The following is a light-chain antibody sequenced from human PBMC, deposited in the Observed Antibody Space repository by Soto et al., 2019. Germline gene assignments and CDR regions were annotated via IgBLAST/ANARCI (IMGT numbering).Light chain of an antibody. V-gene: IGKV1-39*01. CDR2: GAS. CDR1: PAIHTY. J-gene: IGKJ2*01. CDR3: QQSYNLPFT. Sequence: DIQMTQSPSSLSASVGDKVSITCRARPAIHTYLNWYQQKPGKAPKVLIFGASNLHSGVPSRFSGSGSGTNFPLTSSRQQPEYFSTYYCQQSYNLPFTFGRGTKVEIK.